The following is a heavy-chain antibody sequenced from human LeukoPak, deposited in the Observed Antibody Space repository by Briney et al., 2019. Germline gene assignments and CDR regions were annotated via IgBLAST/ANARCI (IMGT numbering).Heavy chain of an antibody. D-gene: IGHD3-10*01. V-gene: IGHV4-4*02. J-gene: IGHJ4*02. CDR1: GGSISSSNNW. CDR2: IYHTGTT. Sequence: SGTLSLTCDVSGGSISSSNNWWSWVRQPPGKGLEWIGEIYHTGTTNYNPSLKSRVTISVDKSKSQFSLELSSVTAADTAVYYCASERVLRGVIVFPDFWGQGTLVTVSS. CDR3: ASERVLRGVIVFPDF.